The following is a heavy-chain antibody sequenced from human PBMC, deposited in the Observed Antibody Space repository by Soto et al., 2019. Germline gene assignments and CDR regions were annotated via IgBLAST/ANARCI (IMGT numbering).Heavy chain of an antibody. J-gene: IGHJ4*02. V-gene: IGHV1-69*04. Sequence: SVKVSCKASGYTFTSYAMNWVRQAPGQGLEWMGRIIPILGIANYAQKFQGRVTMTADKSTSTAYMELSSLRSEDTAIYYCASSYGSGYRAFDYWGQGALVTVSS. CDR3: ASSYGSGYRAFDY. CDR1: GYTFTSYA. D-gene: IGHD3-10*01. CDR2: IIPILGIA.